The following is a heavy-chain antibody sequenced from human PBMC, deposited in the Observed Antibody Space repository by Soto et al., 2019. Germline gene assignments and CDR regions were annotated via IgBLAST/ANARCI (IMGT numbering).Heavy chain of an antibody. CDR3: AKNGSPTGTYYYYGMDV. Sequence: EVQLLESGGGLVQPGGSLRLSCAASGFTFSSYAMSWVRQAPGKGLEWVSASSGSGGSTYYADSVKGRFTISRDNSKNTRYLQMNSLRAEDTAVYYCAKNGSPTGTYYYYGMDVWGQGTTVTVS. CDR2: SSGSGGST. V-gene: IGHV3-23*01. J-gene: IGHJ6*02. D-gene: IGHD3-10*01. CDR1: GFTFSSYA.